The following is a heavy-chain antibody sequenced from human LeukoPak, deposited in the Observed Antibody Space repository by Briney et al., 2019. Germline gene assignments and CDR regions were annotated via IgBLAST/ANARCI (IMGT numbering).Heavy chain of an antibody. CDR1: RVSISSGDYY. Sequence: SETLSLTCTVSRVSISSGDYYWSWIRQTPGKGLEWIGYIYYNGDTYYTPSLKSRVTISRDTSENQFSLKLSSVTAADTAVYYCARDLFRITSLWGQGTLVTVSS. V-gene: IGHV4-30-4*08. D-gene: IGHD1-14*01. CDR3: ARDLFRITSL. CDR2: IYYNGDT. J-gene: IGHJ4*02.